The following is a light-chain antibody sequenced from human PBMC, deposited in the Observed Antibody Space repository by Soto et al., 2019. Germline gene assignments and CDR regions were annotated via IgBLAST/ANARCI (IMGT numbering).Light chain of an antibody. V-gene: IGLV2-14*01. CDR2: DVN. CDR1: SSDVGGYNY. CDR3: SSYTSSSTLAV. J-gene: IGLJ2*01. Sequence: QSALTQPASVSGSPGQSITISCNGTSSDVGGYNYVSWYQQDPGKAPKLMIYDVNNRPSGVSNRFSGSKSGNTASLTISGLQAEDEAYYYCSSYTSSSTLAVFGGGTKLTVL.